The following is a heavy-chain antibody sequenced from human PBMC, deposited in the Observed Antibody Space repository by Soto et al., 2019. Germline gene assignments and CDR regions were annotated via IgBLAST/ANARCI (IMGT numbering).Heavy chain of an antibody. CDR2: ISTYNGNT. CDR3: ARTVAGYFDY. D-gene: IGHD6-19*01. J-gene: IGHJ4*02. CDR1: GYTFTSSG. Sequence: ASVKVSCKASGYTFTSSGISWVRQAPGQGPEWMGWISTYNGNTNYAQNLQGRVTMTTDTSTSTAYMELRGLRSDDTAVYYCARTVAGYFDYWGKGTLVIVSP. V-gene: IGHV1-18*01.